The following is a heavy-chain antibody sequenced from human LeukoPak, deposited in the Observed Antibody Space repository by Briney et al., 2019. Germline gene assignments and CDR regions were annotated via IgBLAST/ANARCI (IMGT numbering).Heavy chain of an antibody. CDR1: GFTFSSYS. CDR3: ARDLAHVLLWFGELSAWDY. Sequence: GGSLRLSCAASGFTFSSYSMNWVRQAPGKGLEWVSSISSSSSYIYYADSVKGRFTISRDNAKSSLYLQMNSLRAEDTAVYYCARDLAHVLLWFGELSAWDYWGQGTLVTVSS. D-gene: IGHD3-10*01. CDR2: ISSSSSYI. V-gene: IGHV3-21*01. J-gene: IGHJ4*02.